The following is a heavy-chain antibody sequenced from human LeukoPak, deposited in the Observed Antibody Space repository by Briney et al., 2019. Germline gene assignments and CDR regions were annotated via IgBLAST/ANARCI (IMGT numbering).Heavy chain of an antibody. J-gene: IGHJ4*02. V-gene: IGHV4-39*07. CDR1: GGSIGSGTYY. CDR3: ARAPRSDYFDY. CDR2: IYYSGST. Sequence: KPSETLSLTCTVSGGSIGSGTYYWGWIRQSPGKGLEWIGSIYYSGSTNYNPSLKSRVTISVDTSKNQFSLKLSSVTAADTAVYYCARAPRSDYFDYWGQGTLVTVAS.